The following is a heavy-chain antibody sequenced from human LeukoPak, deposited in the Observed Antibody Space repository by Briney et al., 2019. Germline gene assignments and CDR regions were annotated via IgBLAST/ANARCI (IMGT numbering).Heavy chain of an antibody. CDR2: IFYSGST. D-gene: IGHD5-18*01. Sequence: SETLSLTCAVSGGSITSYYWSWIRQPPGKGLEWIGYIFYSGSTNYNPSLKSRVTISVDTSKNQFSLKLTTVTAADTAIYYCARVVDTDMDIPHYFDYWGHGTLVTVSS. J-gene: IGHJ4*01. V-gene: IGHV4-59*01. CDR3: ARVVDTDMDIPHYFDY. CDR1: GGSITSYY.